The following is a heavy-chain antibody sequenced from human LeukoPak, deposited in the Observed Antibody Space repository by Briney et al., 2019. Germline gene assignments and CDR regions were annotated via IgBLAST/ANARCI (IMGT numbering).Heavy chain of an antibody. CDR1: GFPFSSYW. J-gene: IGHJ4*02. CDR2: IKNDGSEK. V-gene: IGHV3-7*01. D-gene: IGHD6-13*01. CDR3: ARVGTAEGTLEDY. Sequence: GGSLRLSCAASGFPFSSYWMSGVRQPPGKGLEGGANIKNDGSEKYYVGSVKGRFTISRDNAKTSLYLQMNSLRAEDTAVYYCARVGTAEGTLEDYWGQGTLVTVSS.